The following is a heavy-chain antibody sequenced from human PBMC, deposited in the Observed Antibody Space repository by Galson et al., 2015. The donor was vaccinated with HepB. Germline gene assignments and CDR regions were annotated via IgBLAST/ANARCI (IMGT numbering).Heavy chain of an antibody. CDR1: GFTFSSYS. Sequence: LRLSCAASGFTFSSYSMNWVRQAPGKGLEWVSYISSSSSTIYYADSVKGRFTISRDNAKNSLYLQMNSLRAEDTAVYYCARDASYYDFWSGYPYYFDYWGQGTLVTVSS. CDR3: ARDASYYDFWSGYPYYFDY. V-gene: IGHV3-48*01. D-gene: IGHD3-3*01. CDR2: ISSSSSTI. J-gene: IGHJ4*02.